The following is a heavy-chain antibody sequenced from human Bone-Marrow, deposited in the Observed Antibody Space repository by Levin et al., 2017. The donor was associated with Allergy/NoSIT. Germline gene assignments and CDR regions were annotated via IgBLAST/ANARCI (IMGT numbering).Heavy chain of an antibody. J-gene: IGHJ4*02. CDR2: IYSGGST. V-gene: IGHV3-66*01. Sequence: GESLKISCAASGFTVSSNYMSWVRQAPGKGLEWVSVIYSGGSTYYADSVKGRFTISRDNSKNTLYLQMNSLRAEDTAVYYCATMDPILAVAGPGPPYWGQGTLVTVSS. CDR1: GFTVSSNY. D-gene: IGHD6-19*01. CDR3: ATMDPILAVAGPGPPY.